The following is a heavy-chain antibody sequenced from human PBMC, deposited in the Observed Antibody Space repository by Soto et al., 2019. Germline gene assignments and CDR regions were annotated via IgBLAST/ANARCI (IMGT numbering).Heavy chain of an antibody. J-gene: IGHJ2*01. CDR3: ARGSNEWEQRRLLWYIDH. D-gene: IGHD1-26*01. Sequence: SVKVSCKASGGTFKSFAISWVRQAPGQGLEWMGGIIPIFGTSNYAQKFQGRVTIAADASKSTTYMDLSTLTSEDTAVYYCARGSNEWEQRRLLWYIDHWGRGTLVTVST. CDR1: GGTFKSFA. V-gene: IGHV1-69*13. CDR2: IIPIFGTS.